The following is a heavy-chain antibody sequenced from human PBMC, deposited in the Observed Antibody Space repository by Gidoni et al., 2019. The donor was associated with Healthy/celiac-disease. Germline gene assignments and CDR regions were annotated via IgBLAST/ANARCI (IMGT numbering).Heavy chain of an antibody. Sequence: QVQLQQWGAGLLKTSETLSLTCAVYGGSFSGYYWSWIRQPPGKGLEWIGEINHSGSTTYNPSLKSRVTISVDTSKTQFSLKLSSVTAADTAVYYCARGQSGAVLTPINDYWGQGTLVTVSS. V-gene: IGHV4-34*01. CDR3: ARGQSGAVLTPINDY. D-gene: IGHD2-15*01. CDR2: INHSGST. CDR1: GGSFSGYY. J-gene: IGHJ4*02.